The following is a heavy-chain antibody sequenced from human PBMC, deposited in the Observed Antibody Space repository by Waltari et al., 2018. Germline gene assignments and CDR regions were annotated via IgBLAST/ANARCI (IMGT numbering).Heavy chain of an antibody. Sequence: QVQLVQSGAEVKKPGASVKVSCKASGYTFTGYYMHWLRQAPGQGLEWMGWINPNSGGTNYAQKFQGRVTMTRDTSISTAYMELSRLRSDDTAVYYCARDYCSGGSCYFPDAFDIWGQGTMVTVSS. J-gene: IGHJ3*02. D-gene: IGHD2-15*01. CDR3: ARDYCSGGSCYFPDAFDI. CDR1: GYTFTGYY. CDR2: INPNSGGT. V-gene: IGHV1-2*02.